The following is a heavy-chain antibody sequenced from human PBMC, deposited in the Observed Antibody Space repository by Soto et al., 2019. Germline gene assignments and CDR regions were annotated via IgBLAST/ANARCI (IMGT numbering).Heavy chain of an antibody. V-gene: IGHV4-31*03. Sequence: SETLSLTCSVSGASVTTHDYYWAWIRQHPGKGLEWIGYAYYAGTTYYNPSLKSRAAISVETSSNRFSLNLTSVTAADTAVYYCARAAIYDRGNCPFDPWAQVTLVSVS. J-gene: IGHJ5*02. D-gene: IGHD3-9*01. CDR3: ARAAIYDRGNCPFDP. CDR1: GASVTTHDYY. CDR2: AYYAGTT.